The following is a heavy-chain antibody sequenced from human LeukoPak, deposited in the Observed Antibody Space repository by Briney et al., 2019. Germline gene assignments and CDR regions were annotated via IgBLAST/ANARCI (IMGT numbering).Heavy chain of an antibody. CDR2: ISYDGSNK. V-gene: IGHV3-30*18. CDR1: GFTFSSYG. J-gene: IGHJ4*02. D-gene: IGHD3-10*01. Sequence: GGSLRLSCAASGFTFSSYGMHWVRQAPGKGLEWVAVISYDGSNKYYADSVKGRFTISRDNSKNTLYLQMNSLRAEDTAVYYCAKEYYYGSGSYQWGQGTLVTVSS. CDR3: AKEYYYGSGSYQ.